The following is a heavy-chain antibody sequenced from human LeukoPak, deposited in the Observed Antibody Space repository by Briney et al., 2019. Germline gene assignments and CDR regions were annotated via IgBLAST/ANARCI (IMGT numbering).Heavy chain of an antibody. CDR2: IYNSGNT. V-gene: IGHV4-59*01. Sequence: PSETLSLTCTVSGGSISSYYWSWIRQPPGKRLEWIGYIYNSGNTNYNPSLKSRGTISVDTSKNQISLKLSSVTAAGTAVYYCARSHCGGDCYYGGYFDYWGQGTLVTVSS. J-gene: IGHJ4*02. D-gene: IGHD2-21*02. CDR1: GGSISSYY. CDR3: ARSHCGGDCYYGGYFDY.